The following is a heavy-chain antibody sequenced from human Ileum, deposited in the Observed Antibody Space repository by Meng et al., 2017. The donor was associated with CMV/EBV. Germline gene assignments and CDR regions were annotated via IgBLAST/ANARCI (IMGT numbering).Heavy chain of an antibody. Sequence: CAASGLTFNAYGMHWVRQAPGKGLQWLAFISFNGNNRYYADSVKGRFTISRDNSNNTLYLQMSSLRAEDTAVYYCASQYISNLSRDYWGQGTLVTVSS. CDR2: ISFNGNNR. J-gene: IGHJ4*02. D-gene: IGHD3-3*02. CDR1: GLTFNAYG. V-gene: IGHV3-30*15. CDR3: ASQYISNLSRDY.